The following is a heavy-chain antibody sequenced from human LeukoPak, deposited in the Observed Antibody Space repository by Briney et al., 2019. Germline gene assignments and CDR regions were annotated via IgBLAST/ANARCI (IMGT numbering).Heavy chain of an antibody. V-gene: IGHV1-8*01. Sequence: GASVKVSCKASGGTFTSYDINWVRQATRQGLEWMGWMNPNSGNTGYAQKFQGRVTMTRNTSISTAYMELSSLRSEDTAVYYCARPFPGEQQLASFDYWGQGTLVTVSS. CDR2: MNPNSGNT. CDR3: ARPFPGEQQLASFDY. CDR1: GGTFTSYD. J-gene: IGHJ4*02. D-gene: IGHD6-13*01.